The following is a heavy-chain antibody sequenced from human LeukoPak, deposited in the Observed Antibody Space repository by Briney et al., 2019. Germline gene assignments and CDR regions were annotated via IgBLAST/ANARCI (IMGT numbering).Heavy chain of an antibody. V-gene: IGHV3-48*01. J-gene: IGHJ4*02. Sequence: GGSLRLSCAASGFTFSGYSMNWVRQAPGKGLEWVSYISSSSSTIYYADSVKGRFTISRDNAKNSLYLQMNSLRAEDTAVYYCARDGLSGYFDYWGQGTLVTVSS. CDR1: GFTFSGYS. CDR2: ISSSSSTI. D-gene: IGHD3-10*01. CDR3: ARDGLSGYFDY.